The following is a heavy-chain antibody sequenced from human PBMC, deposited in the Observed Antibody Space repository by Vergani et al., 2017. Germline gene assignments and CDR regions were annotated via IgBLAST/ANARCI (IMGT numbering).Heavy chain of an antibody. CDR2: IKQDGSEK. J-gene: IGHJ4*02. Sequence: EVQLQESGGDLVQPGGSLRLSCAASGFTFSDYWMSWLRQTPGKGLEWVAYIKQDGSEKYYVDSVQGRFTISRDNAKDSMYLQMNSLRAEDTAVYYCARGAQPGYWGQGTLVTVSS. V-gene: IGHV3-7*01. CDR1: GFTFSDYW. CDR3: ARGAQPGY.